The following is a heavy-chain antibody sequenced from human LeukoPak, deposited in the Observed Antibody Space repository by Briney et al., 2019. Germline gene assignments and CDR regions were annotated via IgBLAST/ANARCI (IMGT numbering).Heavy chain of an antibody. CDR3: ARLADYYDSSGYYYAPFDY. Sequence: SETLSLTCAVYGGPFSGYYWSWIRQPPGKGLEWIGEINHSGSTNYNPSLKSRVTISVDTSKNQFSLKLSSVTAADTAVYYCARLADYYDSSGYYYAPFDYWGQGTLVTVSS. CDR2: INHSGST. CDR1: GGPFSGYY. D-gene: IGHD3-22*01. J-gene: IGHJ4*02. V-gene: IGHV4-34*01.